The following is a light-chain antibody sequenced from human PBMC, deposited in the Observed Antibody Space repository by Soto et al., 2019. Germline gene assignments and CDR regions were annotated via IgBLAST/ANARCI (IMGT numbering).Light chain of an antibody. V-gene: IGLV2-23*01. CDR3: CAYAGSSTSG. Sequence: QSALTQPASVSGSPGQSITISCIGIISDVGNYHLVSWYQQHPGKAPKLMIYEGSKRPSGVSNRFSGSKSGNTASLTISGLQAEDEADYYCCAYAGSSTSGFGGGTKLTVL. J-gene: IGLJ3*02. CDR1: ISDVGNYHL. CDR2: EGS.